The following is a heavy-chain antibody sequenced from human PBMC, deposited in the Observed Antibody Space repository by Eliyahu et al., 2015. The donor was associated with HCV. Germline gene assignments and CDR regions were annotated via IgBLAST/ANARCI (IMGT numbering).Heavy chain of an antibody. D-gene: IGHD5-24*01. CDR3: ARRSRDGYIVDY. V-gene: IGHV3-74*01. CDR2: INSDGSST. Sequence: EVQLVESGGGLVQPGGSLXLXCAAXGFPFRSYWMHWVRQAPGKGLVWVSRINSDGSSTSYADSVKGRFTISRDNAKNTLYLQMNSLRAEDTAVYYCARRSRDGYIVDYWGQGTLVTVSS. CDR1: GFPFRSYW. J-gene: IGHJ4*02.